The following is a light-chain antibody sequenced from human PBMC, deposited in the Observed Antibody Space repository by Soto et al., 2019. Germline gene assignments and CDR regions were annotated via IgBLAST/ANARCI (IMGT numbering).Light chain of an antibody. J-gene: IGKJ3*01. CDR2: KAS. Sequence: DIQMTQSPSTLSASVGDRVTITCRASQSISSWLAWYQQKPGKAPKLLIYKASSLESGVPSRFSGSGSGTEFTLTISSLQPDDIETYYCQQYNSYPFTFGPGAKVDIK. CDR1: QSISSW. CDR3: QQYNSYPFT. V-gene: IGKV1-5*03.